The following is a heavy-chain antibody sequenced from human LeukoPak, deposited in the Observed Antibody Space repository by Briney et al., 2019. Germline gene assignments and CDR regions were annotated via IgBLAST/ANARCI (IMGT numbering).Heavy chain of an antibody. D-gene: IGHD1-1*01. V-gene: IGHV3-7*01. CDR3: ARVGYINYMDV. CDR1: GFTFSSYW. Sequence: GGSLRLSCAASGFTFSSYWMSWVRQAPGKGLESVANIRQDGNEKISVDSVKGRFTISRDNAKNSLYLQMTSLRTEDTAVYYCARVGYINYMDVWGKGTTVTVSS. CDR2: IRQDGNEK. J-gene: IGHJ6*03.